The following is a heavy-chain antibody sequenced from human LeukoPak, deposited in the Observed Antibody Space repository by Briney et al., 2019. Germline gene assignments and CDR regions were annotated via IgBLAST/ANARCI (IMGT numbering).Heavy chain of an antibody. V-gene: IGHV3-15*01. CDR2: IKNKTDGGTI. Sequence: GGSLRLSCAASGFTFSNAWMSWVRQAPGKGLEWVGRIKNKTDGGTIDYAAPVKGRFTISRDDSKNTLYLQMNSLKTEDTAVYYCTTLYSYGFFDYWGQGTLVTVSS. D-gene: IGHD5-18*01. CDR1: GFTFSNAW. CDR3: TTLYSYGFFDY. J-gene: IGHJ4*02.